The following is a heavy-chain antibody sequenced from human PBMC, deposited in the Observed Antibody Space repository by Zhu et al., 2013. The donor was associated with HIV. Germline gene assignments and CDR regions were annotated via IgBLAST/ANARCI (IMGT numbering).Heavy chain of an antibody. CDR1: GYTFSGHY. V-gene: IGHV1-2*02. J-gene: IGHJ3*02. CDR2: INPNSGNT. Sequence: QVQLVQSGAEVKKPGASVTVSCKASGYTFSGHYLHWVRQAPGQGLEWMGWINPNSGNTNFAQKFQGRLLMTRDTSITTAYMQLSRLQSDDTAVYFCASDLWGKAFDIWGHGTMVTVSS. D-gene: IGHD3-16*01. CDR3: ASDLWGKAFDI.